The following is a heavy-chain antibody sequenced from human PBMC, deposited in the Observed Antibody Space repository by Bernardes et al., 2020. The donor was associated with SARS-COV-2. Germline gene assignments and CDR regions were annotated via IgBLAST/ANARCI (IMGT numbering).Heavy chain of an antibody. J-gene: IGHJ3*01. V-gene: IGHV3-74*01. Sequence: GGSLRLSCAASGFTFSSYWMHWVRQAPGKGLVWVSRINSDGSSTSYADSVKGRFTISRDNAKNTLYLQMNSLRAEDTAVYYCARAHLYYYDSSGLSGGYWGQGQWSTSL. D-gene: IGHD3-22*01. CDR3: ARAHLYYYDSSGLSGGY. CDR1: GFTFSSYW. CDR2: INSDGSST.